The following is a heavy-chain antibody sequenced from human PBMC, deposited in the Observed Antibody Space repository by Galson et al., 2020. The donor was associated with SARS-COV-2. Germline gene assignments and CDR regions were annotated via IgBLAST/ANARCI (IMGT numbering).Heavy chain of an antibody. Sequence: ASVKVSCKASGGTFSSYAISWVRQAPGQGLEWMGGIIPIFGTANYAQKFQGRVTITTDESTSTAYMELSSLRSEDTAVYYCAREPHPYDILTGSAFGIWGQGTMVTVSS. CDR3: AREPHPYDILTGSAFGI. V-gene: IGHV1-69*05. D-gene: IGHD3-9*01. J-gene: IGHJ3*02. CDR1: GGTFSSYA. CDR2: IIPIFGTA.